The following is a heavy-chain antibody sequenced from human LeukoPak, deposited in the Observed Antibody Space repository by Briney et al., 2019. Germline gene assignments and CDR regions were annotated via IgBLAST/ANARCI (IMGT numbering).Heavy chain of an antibody. Sequence: PGGSLRLSCAASGFTFSSYGMHWVRQAPGKGLEWVAVIWYDGSKKYYADSVKGRFTISRDDSKNTLYLQMNSLRGDDTAFYYCARDYCSTTSCLDYWGQGTLVTVSS. V-gene: IGHV3-33*01. J-gene: IGHJ4*02. CDR1: GFTFSSYG. CDR2: IWYDGSKK. CDR3: ARDYCSTTSCLDY. D-gene: IGHD2-2*01.